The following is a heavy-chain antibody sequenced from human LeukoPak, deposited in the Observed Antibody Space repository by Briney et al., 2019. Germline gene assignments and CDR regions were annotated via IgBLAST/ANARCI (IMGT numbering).Heavy chain of an antibody. V-gene: IGHV1-2*02. CDR3: ARSPGWELRAQIDY. CDR2: INPNSGGT. CDR1: GYTFTGYY. D-gene: IGHD1-26*01. Sequence: GAPVKVSCKASGYTFTGYYMHWVRQAPGQGLEWMGWINPNSGGTNYAQKFQGRVTMTRDTSISTAYMELSRLRSDDTAVYYCARSPGWELRAQIDYWGQGTLVTVSS. J-gene: IGHJ4*02.